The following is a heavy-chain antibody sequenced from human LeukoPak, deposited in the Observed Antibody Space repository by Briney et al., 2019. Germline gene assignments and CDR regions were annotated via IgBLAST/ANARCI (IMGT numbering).Heavy chain of an antibody. Sequence: SETLSLTCTVSGGSISSGGYYWSWIRQHPGKGLEWIGYIYYSGSTYYNPSLRSRITISLDTSENQFSLKLSSVIAADTAVYYCARLRHNGYSYGYVDYWGQGTLVTVSS. CDR3: ARLRHNGYSYGYVDY. J-gene: IGHJ4*02. D-gene: IGHD5-18*01. CDR2: IYYSGST. CDR1: GGSISSGGYY. V-gene: IGHV4-31*03.